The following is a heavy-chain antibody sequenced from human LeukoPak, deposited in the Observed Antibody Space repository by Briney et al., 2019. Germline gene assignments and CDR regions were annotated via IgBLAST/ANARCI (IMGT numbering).Heavy chain of an antibody. CDR3: AGNYYDSSGYRY. D-gene: IGHD3-22*01. CDR1: VGTFSRYS. V-gene: IGHV1-69*02. Sequence: SVNVSYKASVGTFSRYSISGVRQAPGQGLEWMGRLIPTLGKANYAQKFQGRVTITADKSTSRAYMELSSLRSEDTAVYYCAGNYYDSSGYRYGAQGTLVSVS. CDR2: LIPTLGKA. J-gene: IGHJ4*02.